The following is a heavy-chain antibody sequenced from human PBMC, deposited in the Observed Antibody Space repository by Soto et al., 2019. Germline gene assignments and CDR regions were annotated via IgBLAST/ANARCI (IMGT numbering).Heavy chain of an antibody. J-gene: IGHJ4*02. V-gene: IGHV1-18*04. CDR1: GYTFTSYG. CDR2: ISAYNGNT. D-gene: IGHD3-22*01. Sequence: ASVKVSCKASGYTFTSYGISWVRQAPGQGLEWMGWISAYNGNTNYAQKLQGRVTMTTDTSTSTAYMELRSLRSDDTAVYYCARGSHCYDSSGYDFDYWGQGTLVTVSS. CDR3: ARGSHCYDSSGYDFDY.